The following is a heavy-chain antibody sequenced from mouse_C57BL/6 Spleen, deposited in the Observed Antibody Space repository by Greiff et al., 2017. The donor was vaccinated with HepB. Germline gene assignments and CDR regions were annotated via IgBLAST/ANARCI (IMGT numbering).Heavy chain of an antibody. Sequence: EVQLQQSGAELVRPGASVKLSCTASGFNIKDDYMHWVKQRPEQGLEWIGWIDPENGDTEYASKFQGKATITADTSSNTAYLQLSSLTSEDTAVYYCTTIHYGSSPSYWGQGTTLTVSS. J-gene: IGHJ2*01. CDR3: TTIHYGSSPSY. V-gene: IGHV14-4*01. CDR1: GFNIKDDY. CDR2: IDPENGDT. D-gene: IGHD1-1*01.